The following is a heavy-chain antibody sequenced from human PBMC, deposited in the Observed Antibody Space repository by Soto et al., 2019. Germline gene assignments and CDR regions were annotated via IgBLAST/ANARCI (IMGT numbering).Heavy chain of an antibody. D-gene: IGHD1-7*01. CDR3: ASSLKGTYY. V-gene: IGHV4-4*02. CDR2: IYHLGRT. Sequence: PSETLSLTCTVSGDTISSTRWWSWVRLSPGKGLEWIGEIYHLGRTNYNPSLKSRVTLSIDTSNNQFSLTLTSVTAADTAVYFCASSLKGTYYWSQGTLVTGSS. CDR1: GDTISSTRW. J-gene: IGHJ4*02.